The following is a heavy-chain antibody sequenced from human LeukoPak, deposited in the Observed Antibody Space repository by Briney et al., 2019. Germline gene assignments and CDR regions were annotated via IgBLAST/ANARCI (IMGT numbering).Heavy chain of an antibody. V-gene: IGHV5-51*01. D-gene: IGHD3-22*01. J-gene: IGHJ4*02. CDR3: ARQYYAYYDSSGYYIDY. CDR2: IYPGDSDT. Sequence: GESLKISCKGSGYSFTSYWIGWVRQMPGKGLEWTGIIYPGDSDTRYSPSFQGQVTISADKSISTAYLQWSSLKASDTAMYYCARQYYAYYDSSGYYIDYWGQGTLVTVSS. CDR1: GYSFTSYW.